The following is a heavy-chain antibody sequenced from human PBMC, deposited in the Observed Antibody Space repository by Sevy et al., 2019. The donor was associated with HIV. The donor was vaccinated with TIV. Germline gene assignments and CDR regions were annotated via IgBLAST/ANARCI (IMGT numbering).Heavy chain of an antibody. D-gene: IGHD2-8*01. CDR1: GGSISSSSYY. J-gene: IGHJ4*02. CDR3: ARHRNMSVLMVYAIGAPFDY. Sequence: SETLSLTCTVSGGSISSSSYYWGWIRQPPGKGLEWIGSIYYSGSTYYNPSLKSRVTISVDTSKNQFSLKLSSVTAADTAVYYWARHRNMSVLMVYAIGAPFDYWGQGTLVTVSS. V-gene: IGHV4-39*01. CDR2: IYYSGST.